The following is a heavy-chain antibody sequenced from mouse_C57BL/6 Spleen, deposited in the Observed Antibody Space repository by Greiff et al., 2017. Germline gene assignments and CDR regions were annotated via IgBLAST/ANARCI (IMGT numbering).Heavy chain of an antibody. V-gene: IGHV1-5*01. CDR3: TRRSFLFPPSFDY. Sequence: EVQLQQSGTVLARPGASVKMSCKTSGYTFTSYWMHWVKQRPGQGLEWIGAIYPGNSDTSYNQKFKGKAKLTAVTSASTAYMELSSLTNEDSAVYYCTRRSFLFPPSFDYWGQGTTLTVSS. CDR2: IYPGNSDT. D-gene: IGHD1-1*01. J-gene: IGHJ2*01. CDR1: GYTFTSYW.